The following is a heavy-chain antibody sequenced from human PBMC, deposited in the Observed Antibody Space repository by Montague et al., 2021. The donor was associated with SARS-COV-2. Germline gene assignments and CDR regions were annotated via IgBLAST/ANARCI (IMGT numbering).Heavy chain of an antibody. D-gene: IGHD2-2*02. Sequence: SLRLSCAASGFTFSSYGMHWVRQAPGKGLEWVAVISYDGSNKYYADSVKGRFTISRDNSKNTLYLQMNSLRAEDTAVYYCAARLPAAIPIDYWGQGTLVTVSS. J-gene: IGHJ4*02. CDR3: AARLPAAIPIDY. V-gene: IGHV3-30*03. CDR2: ISYDGSNK. CDR1: GFTFSSYG.